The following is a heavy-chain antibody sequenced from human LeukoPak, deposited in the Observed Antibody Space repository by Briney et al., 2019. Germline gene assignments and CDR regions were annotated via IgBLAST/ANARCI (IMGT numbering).Heavy chain of an antibody. D-gene: IGHD3-10*01. CDR2: IYTTGSA. J-gene: IGHJ4*02. V-gene: IGHV4-4*07. CDR3: ARDFALTSGQVDY. CDR1: GDSISTYY. Sequence: SETLSLTCTVSGDSISTYYWSWIRQPAGKGLEWIGRIYTTGSANYNPSLKSRVTMSVDTSKNQFSLKLSSVTAADTAVYYCARDFALTSGQVDYWGQGTLVTVSS.